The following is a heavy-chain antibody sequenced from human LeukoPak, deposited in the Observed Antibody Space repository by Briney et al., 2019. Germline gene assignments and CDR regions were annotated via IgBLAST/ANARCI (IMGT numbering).Heavy chain of an antibody. CDR3: ARSGGEVVAATDYFDY. CDR2: INHSGST. D-gene: IGHD2-15*01. V-gene: IGHV4-34*01. CDR1: DGSFSGSY. J-gene: IGHJ4*02. Sequence: SETLSLTCAVYDGSFSGSYCTWIRQPPGKGLEWIGEINHSGSTNYNPSLKSRVTISVDTSKNQFSLKLSSVTAADTAVYYCARSGGEVVAATDYFDYWGQGTLVTVSS.